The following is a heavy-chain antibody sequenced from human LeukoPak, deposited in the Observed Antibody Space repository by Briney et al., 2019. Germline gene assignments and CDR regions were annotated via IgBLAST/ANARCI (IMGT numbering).Heavy chain of an antibody. V-gene: IGHV4-39*07. D-gene: IGHD4-23*01. CDR3: ARVTPLGGYPGHAAY. CDR1: GGSFSSSSYY. CDR2: INYSGKT. J-gene: IGHJ4*02. Sequence: SETLSLTCTVSGGSFSSSSYYWGWIRQPPGKGLEWIGSINYSGKTYYNPSLKSRVTISVDTSKSQFSLKVTSVTAADTAVYYCARVTPLGGYPGHAAYWGQGTLVTVSS.